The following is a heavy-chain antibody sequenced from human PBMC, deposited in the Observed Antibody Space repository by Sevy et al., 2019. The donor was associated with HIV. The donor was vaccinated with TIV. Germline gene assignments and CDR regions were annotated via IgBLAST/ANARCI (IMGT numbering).Heavy chain of an antibody. J-gene: IGHJ4*02. CDR3: ATDKRYCRGGSCYYPGPFDY. CDR1: GYTLTELS. D-gene: IGHD2-15*01. CDR2: FDPEDGET. Sequence: ASVKVSCKVSGYTLTELSMHWVRQAPGKGLEWMGGFDPEDGETIYAQKFQGRVTMTEDTSTDTAYMELSSLRSEDTAVYYCATDKRYCRGGSCYYPGPFDYWGQGTLVTVSS. V-gene: IGHV1-24*01.